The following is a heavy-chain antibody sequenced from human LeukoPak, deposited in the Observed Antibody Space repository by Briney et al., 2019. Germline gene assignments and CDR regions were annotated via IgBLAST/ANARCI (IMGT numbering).Heavy chain of an antibody. V-gene: IGHV1-2*02. J-gene: IGHJ6*02. D-gene: IGHD2-8*01. CDR3: ARNHMDCTNGVCALYYYGMDV. CDR1: GYTFTGYY. Sequence: ASVKVSCKASGYTFTGYYMHWVRQAPGQGLEWMGWINPNSGGTNYAQKFQGRVTIMADTSTSTAYMELSSLRSEDTAVYYCARNHMDCTNGVCALYYYGMDVWGQGTTVTVSS. CDR2: INPNSGGT.